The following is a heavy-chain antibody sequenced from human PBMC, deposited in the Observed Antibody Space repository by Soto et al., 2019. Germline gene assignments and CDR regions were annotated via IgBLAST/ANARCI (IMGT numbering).Heavy chain of an antibody. CDR1: GFTFSSYA. Sequence: QVQLVESGGGVVQPGRSLRLSCAASGFTFSSYAMQWVRQAPGKGLEWVAVISYDGSNKYYADSVKGRFTISRDNSKNTLDRQMNSLRAEDTAVYYCARPDYGSGSYPDYWGQGTLVTVCS. D-gene: IGHD3-10*01. CDR2: ISYDGSNK. CDR3: ARPDYGSGSYPDY. V-gene: IGHV3-30-3*01. J-gene: IGHJ4*02.